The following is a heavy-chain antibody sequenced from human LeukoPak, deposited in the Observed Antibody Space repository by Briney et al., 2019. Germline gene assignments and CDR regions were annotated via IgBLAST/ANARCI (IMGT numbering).Heavy chain of an antibody. CDR3: AKDGYCSGGSCYSRYYYYGMDV. CDR2: ISWDGGST. CDR1: GFTFDDYT. V-gene: IGHV3-43*01. J-gene: IGHJ6*02. Sequence: GGSLRLSCAASGFTFDDYTMHWVRQAPGKGLEWVSLISWDGGSTYYADSVKGRLTISRDNSKNSLYLQMNSLRTEDTALYYCAKDGYCSGGSCYSRYYYYGMDVWGQGTTVTVSS. D-gene: IGHD2-15*01.